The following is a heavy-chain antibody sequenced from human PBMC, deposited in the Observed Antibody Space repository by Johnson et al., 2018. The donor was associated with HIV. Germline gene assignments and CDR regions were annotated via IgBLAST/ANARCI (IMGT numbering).Heavy chain of an antibody. CDR1: GFTLSTYA. CDR2: ISSDGSNK. CDR3: ARDEAAVRMVANDAFDI. D-gene: IGHD6-13*01. V-gene: IGHV3-30-3*01. J-gene: IGHJ3*02. Sequence: QVQLVESGGDMVQPGRSLRLSCVASGFTLSTYAMHWVRQAPGKGLEWVAVISSDGSNKYYADSVKGRFTISRDNSNNTLYLQMNSLRAEDTAVYYCARDEAAVRMVANDAFDIWGQGTMVTVSS.